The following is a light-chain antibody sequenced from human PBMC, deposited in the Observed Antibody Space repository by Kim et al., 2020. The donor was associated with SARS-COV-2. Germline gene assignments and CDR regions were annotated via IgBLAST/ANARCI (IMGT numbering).Light chain of an antibody. Sequence: LSPGERATLSGRASQSVSSSYLAWYQQKPGQAPRLLIYGASSRATGIPDRFSGSGSGTDFTLTISRLEPEDFAVYYCQQYCSSSYTFGQGTKLEI. CDR3: QQYCSSSYT. V-gene: IGKV3-20*01. J-gene: IGKJ2*01. CDR1: QSVSSSY. CDR2: GAS.